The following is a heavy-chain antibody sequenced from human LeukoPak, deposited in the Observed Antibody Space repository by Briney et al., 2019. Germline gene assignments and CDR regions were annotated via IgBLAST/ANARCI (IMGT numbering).Heavy chain of an antibody. CDR2: IYSSAST. Sequence: SETLSLTCTVSGGSISSYYWNWVRQPPGKGLEWIGYIYSSASTNYNPSLESRVTISADTSKNQFSLKLNSVTAADTAVYYCARATYCYDSGTYQVFDIWGQGTMVTVSS. CDR1: GGSISSYY. J-gene: IGHJ3*02. D-gene: IGHD3-10*01. CDR3: ARATYCYDSGTYQVFDI. V-gene: IGHV4-59*01.